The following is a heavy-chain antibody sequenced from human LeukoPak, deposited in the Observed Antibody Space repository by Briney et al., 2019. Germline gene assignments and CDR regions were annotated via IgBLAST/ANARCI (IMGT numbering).Heavy chain of an antibody. V-gene: IGHV3-74*01. J-gene: IGHJ4*02. CDR3: ARDSSGLYYFDY. D-gene: IGHD6-19*01. CDR2: ISDDGSST. CDR1: GFTFSSSW. Sequence: GGSLRLSCAASGFTFSSSWMHWVRQAPGKGLVWVSRISDDGSSTSYVDSVKGRFTISRDNAKNTLYLQMNSLRAEDTAVYYCARDSSGLYYFDYWGQGTLVTVSS.